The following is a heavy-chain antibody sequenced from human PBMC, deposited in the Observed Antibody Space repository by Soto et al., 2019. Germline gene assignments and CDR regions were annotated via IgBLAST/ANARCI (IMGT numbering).Heavy chain of an antibody. CDR3: AREGGRNLQYSYDTDV. J-gene: IGHJ6*02. Sequence: QVQLQESGPGLVKPSQTLSLTCTVSGGSISSGDYYWSWIRQPPGKGLVWIGFIYYSGSTYYNPSLKSRITISIDTYKNQFSLKLSSVTAADTAVYYCAREGGRNLQYSYDTDVWGQGTTVNVSS. CDR1: GGSISSGDYY. V-gene: IGHV4-30-4*01. CDR2: IYYSGST. D-gene: IGHD1-1*01.